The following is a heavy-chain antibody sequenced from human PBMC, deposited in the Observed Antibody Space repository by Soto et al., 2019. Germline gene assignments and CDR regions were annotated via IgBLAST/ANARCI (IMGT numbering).Heavy chain of an antibody. CDR1: GGTFSSYA. J-gene: IGHJ5*02. CDR2: IIPIFGTA. V-gene: IGHV1-69*13. CDR3: ARAGPRGYSGYGFAP. D-gene: IGHD5-12*01. Sequence: ASVKVSCKASGGTFSSYAISWVRQAPGQGLEWMGGIIPIFGTANYAQKFQGRVTITADESTSTAYMELSSLRSEDTAVYYCARAGPRGYSGYGFAPWGQGTLVTVSS.